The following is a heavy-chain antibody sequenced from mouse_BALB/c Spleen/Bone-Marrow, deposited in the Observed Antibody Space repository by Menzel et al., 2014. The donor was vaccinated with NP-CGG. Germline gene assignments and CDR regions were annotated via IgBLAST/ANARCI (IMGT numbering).Heavy chain of an antibody. CDR1: GFIFSSYA. CDR2: ISSGGSYT. Sequence: EVQLVESGGGLVKPGGSLKLSCAASGFIFSSYAMSWVRQTPEKRLEWVATISSGGSYTYYPDSVKGRFTISRDNAKNTLYLQMSSLRSEDTAMYYCARHGITRLLDYWGQGTTLTVSS. CDR3: ARHGITRLLDY. V-gene: IGHV5-9-3*01. J-gene: IGHJ2*01. D-gene: IGHD2-4*01.